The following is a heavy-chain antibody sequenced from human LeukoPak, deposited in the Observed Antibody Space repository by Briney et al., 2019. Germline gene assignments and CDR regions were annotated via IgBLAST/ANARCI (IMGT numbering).Heavy chain of an antibody. V-gene: IGHV1-69*13. CDR2: IIPLFGTA. J-gene: IGHJ4*02. D-gene: IGHD3-22*01. Sequence: ASVKVSCKASGDSFIKYGISWVRQAPGQGLEWMGGIIPLFGTANYAQKFQGRVMITADESTSTVYMELNSLRFEDTAIYYCAREWNYETSGYFFYYWGQGTLVTVSS. CDR1: GDSFIKYG. CDR3: AREWNYETSGYFFYY.